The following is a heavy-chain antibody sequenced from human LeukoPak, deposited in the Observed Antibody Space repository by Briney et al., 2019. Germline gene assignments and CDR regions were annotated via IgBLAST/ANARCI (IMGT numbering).Heavy chain of an antibody. V-gene: IGHV1-18*01. CDR3: ARGVPGALAGFDL. J-gene: IGHJ4*02. CDR1: GYTFSSYG. Sequence: GASVKVSCKASGYTFSSYGISWVRQAPGQGLEWMGWISTYIGSTKYTQKFQGRVTMTTDTTTTTAYMELRSLRSDDTAVYFCARGVPGALAGFDLWGQGTLVTVSS. D-gene: IGHD2-2*01. CDR2: ISTYIGST.